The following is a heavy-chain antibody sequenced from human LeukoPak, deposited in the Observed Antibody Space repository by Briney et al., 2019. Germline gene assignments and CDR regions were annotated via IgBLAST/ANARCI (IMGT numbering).Heavy chain of an antibody. D-gene: IGHD2-15*01. V-gene: IGHV4-59*01. Sequence: SEILSLTCTVSGGSINDYYWSWIRQPPGKGLEWIGFIYYTGSTNYNPSLKGRVTISLDTSKNHFSLRLSSVTAADTAVYYCARNTCSGGSCFLHFWGQGTLVTVSS. CDR3: ARNTCSGGSCFLHF. J-gene: IGHJ4*02. CDR1: GGSINDYY. CDR2: IYYTGST.